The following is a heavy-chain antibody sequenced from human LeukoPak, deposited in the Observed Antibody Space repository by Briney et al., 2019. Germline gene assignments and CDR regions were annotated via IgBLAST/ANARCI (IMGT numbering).Heavy chain of an antibody. V-gene: IGHV3-48*03. CDR2: ISNTDNNI. CDR1: GLTFSSYE. J-gene: IGHJ3*02. Sequence: GGSLRLSCAASGLTFSSYEMIWVPQAPGKRLEWLSYISNTDNNINYADSVKGRFTISRDNAKNSLYLQMNSLRAEDTAVYYCVRIDYGDFTQAFDIWGQGTMVTVSS. D-gene: IGHD4-17*01. CDR3: VRIDYGDFTQAFDI.